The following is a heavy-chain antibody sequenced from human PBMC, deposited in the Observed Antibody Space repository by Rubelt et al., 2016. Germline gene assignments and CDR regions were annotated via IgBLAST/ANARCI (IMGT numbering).Heavy chain of an antibody. CDR2: ISYDGSNK. J-gene: IGHJ4*02. CDR3: AREITPADLD. CDR1: GYTFSRYA. D-gene: IGHD2-2*01. V-gene: IGHV3-30*04. Sequence: QVQLVESGGGVVQPGRSLRLSCAASGYTFSRYAMHWVRQAPGKGLAWVAVISYDGSNKYYADSVKGRFTISRDNSKNTLYLQMNSLRAEDTAVYYCAREITPADLDWGQGTLVTVSS.